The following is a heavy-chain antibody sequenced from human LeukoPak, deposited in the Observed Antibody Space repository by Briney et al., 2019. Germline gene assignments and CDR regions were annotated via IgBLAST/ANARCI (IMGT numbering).Heavy chain of an antibody. CDR2: LYYSGSS. J-gene: IGHJ4*02. Sequence: SETLSLTCNVSGASISDYYWSWVRQSPEKGLEWIACLYYSGSSHYNPSLRSRVAISGDTSKNQFSLKLSSVTAADTAVYYCAREGIAAAGSVYWGQGTLVTVSS. D-gene: IGHD6-13*01. CDR1: GASISDYY. V-gene: IGHV4-59*12. CDR3: AREGIAAAGSVY.